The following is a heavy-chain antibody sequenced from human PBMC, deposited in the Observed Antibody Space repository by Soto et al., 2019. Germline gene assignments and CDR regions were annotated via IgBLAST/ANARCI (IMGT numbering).Heavy chain of an antibody. Sequence: ASVKVSCKASGYTFTGYYMHWVRQAPGQGLEWMGWINPNSGGTNYAQKFQGWVTMTRDTSLSTAYMELSRLRSDATAVYYCARGRENRVGVRYLALSEMDAWGQDITLTISS. V-gene: IGHV1-2*04. CDR3: ARGRENRVGVRYLALSEMDA. CDR1: GYTFTGYY. J-gene: IGHJ6*02. D-gene: IGHD3-10*02. CDR2: INPNSGGT.